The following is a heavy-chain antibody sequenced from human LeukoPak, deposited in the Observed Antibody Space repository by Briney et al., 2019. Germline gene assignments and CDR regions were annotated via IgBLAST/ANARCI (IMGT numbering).Heavy chain of an antibody. V-gene: IGHV3-11*01. J-gene: IGHJ3*02. CDR2: ISSSGSTI. CDR3: AKATDSSGYFGPDAFDI. D-gene: IGHD3-22*01. CDR1: GFTFSDYY. Sequence: GGSLRLSCAASGFTFSDYYMSWIRQAPGKGLEWVSYISSSGSTIYYADSVKGRFTISRDNAKNSLYLQMNSLRAEDTAVYYCAKATDSSGYFGPDAFDIWGQGTMATVSS.